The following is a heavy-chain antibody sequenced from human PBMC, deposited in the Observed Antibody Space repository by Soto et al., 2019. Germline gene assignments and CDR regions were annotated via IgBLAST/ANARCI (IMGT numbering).Heavy chain of an antibody. D-gene: IGHD6-6*01. J-gene: IGHJ6*02. Sequence: QVQLVQSGAEVKKPGASVKVSCKASGCTFTSYGISWVRQAPGQGLEWMGWISAYNGNTNYAQKLQGRVTMTTDTSTSTAYMELRSLRSDDTAVYYCARASFGPIGSSSYNYYYGMDVWGQGTTVTVSS. CDR3: ARASFGPIGSSSYNYYYGMDV. V-gene: IGHV1-18*01. CDR2: ISAYNGNT. CDR1: GCTFTSYG.